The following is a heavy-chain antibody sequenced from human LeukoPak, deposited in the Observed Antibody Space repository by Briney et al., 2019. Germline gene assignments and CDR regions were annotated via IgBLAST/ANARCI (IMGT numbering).Heavy chain of an antibody. D-gene: IGHD4-17*01. V-gene: IGHV1-2*02. CDR1: GYTFTGYY. CDR3: ARDPYGEWLLNAFDI. CDR2: INPNSGGT. Sequence: ASVKVSCKASGYTFTGYYMHWVRQAPGQGREWMGWINPNSGGTNYAQKFQGRVTMTRDTSISTAYMELSRLRSDDTAVYYCARDPYGEWLLNAFDIWGQGTMVTVSS. J-gene: IGHJ3*02.